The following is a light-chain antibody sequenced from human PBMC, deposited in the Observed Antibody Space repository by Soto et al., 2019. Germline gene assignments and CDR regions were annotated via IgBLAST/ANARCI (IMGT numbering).Light chain of an antibody. Sequence: QSALTQPPSASGSPGQSVTISCTGTKSDIGVYDFVSWYQHHPGKAPRLIIYEVVQRPSGVPDRFSGSKSGNTASLTVSGLQAADEADYCCTSYAGSNTYVFGSGTMLTVL. CDR2: EVV. J-gene: IGLJ1*01. CDR1: KSDIGVYDF. V-gene: IGLV2-8*01. CDR3: TSYAGSNTYV.